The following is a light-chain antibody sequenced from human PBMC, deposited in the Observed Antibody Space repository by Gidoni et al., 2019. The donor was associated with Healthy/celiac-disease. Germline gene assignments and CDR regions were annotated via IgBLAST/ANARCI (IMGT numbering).Light chain of an antibody. V-gene: IGKV3-20*01. J-gene: IGKJ2*04. Sequence: EIVLTQSPGTLSLSHGERATLSCRASQSVSSSYLAWYQQKPCQAPRLLIYGASSRATGIPDRFSGSGSGTDFTLTISRLEPEDFAVYYCQQYGSSMCSFGQGTKLEIK. CDR2: GAS. CDR1: QSVSSSY. CDR3: QQYGSSMCS.